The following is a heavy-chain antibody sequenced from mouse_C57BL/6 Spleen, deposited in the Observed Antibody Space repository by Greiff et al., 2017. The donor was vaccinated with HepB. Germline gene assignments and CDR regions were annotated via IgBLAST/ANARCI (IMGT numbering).Heavy chain of an antibody. CDR1: GYAFSSYW. CDR3: ARGGLWLITTVVADY. V-gene: IGHV1-80*01. J-gene: IGHJ2*01. CDR2: IYPGDGDT. Sequence: VQLQQSGAELVKPGASVKISCKASGYAFSSYWMNWVKQRPGKGLEWIGQIYPGDGDTNYNGKFKGKATLTADKSSSTAYMQLSSLTSEDSAVYFCARGGLWLITTVVADYWGQGTTLTVSS. D-gene: IGHD1-1*01.